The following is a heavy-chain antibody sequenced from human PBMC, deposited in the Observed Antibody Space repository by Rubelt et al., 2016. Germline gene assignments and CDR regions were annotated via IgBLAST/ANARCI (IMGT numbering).Heavy chain of an antibody. Sequence: QVQLQESGPGLVKPSETLSLTCTVSGGSISSYYWSWIRQPPGKGLEWIGYIYYRGTTNYTPSFRSQFTISVDKSKNQFSRKLSVVPPAETAGYYCAREHGGNTPPYYFDYWGQGILLTVSS. J-gene: IGHJ4*02. V-gene: IGHV4-59*12. D-gene: IGHD4-23*01. CDR3: AREHGGNTPPYYFDY. CDR2: IYYRGTT. CDR1: GGSISSYY.